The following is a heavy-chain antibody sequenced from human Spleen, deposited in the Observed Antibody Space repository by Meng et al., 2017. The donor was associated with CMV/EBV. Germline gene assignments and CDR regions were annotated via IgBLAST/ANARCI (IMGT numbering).Heavy chain of an antibody. CDR1: GFTFSSYA. D-gene: IGHD1-1*01. Sequence: GGSLRLSCAASGFTFSSYAMSWVRQAPGKGLEWVSSISGSGGSTYYADSVKGRFSISRDNSKNTLYLQMNSLRAEDTAVYYCAKDLRYNINWFDPWGQGTLVTVSS. CDR3: AKDLRYNINWFDP. J-gene: IGHJ5*02. V-gene: IGHV3-23*01. CDR2: ISGSGGST.